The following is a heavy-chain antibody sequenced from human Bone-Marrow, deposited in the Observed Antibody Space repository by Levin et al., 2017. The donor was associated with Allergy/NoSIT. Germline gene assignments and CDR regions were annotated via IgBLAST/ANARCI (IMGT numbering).Heavy chain of an antibody. CDR2: ISWNSGKI. D-gene: IGHD3-22*01. V-gene: IGHV3-9*01. CDR1: GFTFNDYT. CDR3: AKGGYDSTNYYYAGYFFDS. Sequence: SGGSLRLSCAASGFTFNDYTMHWVRQAPGKGPEWVSGISWNSGKIAYAESIKGRFTVSRDNANNSLCLQMNSLRTEDTAFYYCAKGGYDSTNYYYAGYFFDSWGQGTLVTVSS. J-gene: IGHJ4*02.